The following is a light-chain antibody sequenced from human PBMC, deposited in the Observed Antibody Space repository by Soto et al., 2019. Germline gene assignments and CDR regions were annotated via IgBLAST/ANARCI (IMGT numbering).Light chain of an antibody. Sequence: DIQMNQSPSSLSASVEYRLSIPCRASQSSSNHFDWYQQKPGKAPKLLIFAASSLQSGVPSRFSGSRSGPDFTLTISSLQPEDFATYYCQQSYSSPPTFGQGTRVDIK. CDR1: QSSSNH. J-gene: IGKJ1*01. CDR3: QQSYSSPPT. CDR2: AAS. V-gene: IGKV1-39*01.